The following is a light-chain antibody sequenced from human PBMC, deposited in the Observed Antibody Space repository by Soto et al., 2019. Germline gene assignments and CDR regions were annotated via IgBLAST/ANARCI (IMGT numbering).Light chain of an antibody. Sequence: DIQMTQSPSSLSASVGDRVTITCRASQNINTYLNWYQQKPGKAPKLLIFDASNLQSGVPSRFSGSGSRTDFTLTISSLEPEDFATYYCQQTSTAPFTFCPGTKVDIK. CDR3: QQTSTAPFT. CDR1: QNINTY. J-gene: IGKJ3*01. CDR2: DAS. V-gene: IGKV1-39*01.